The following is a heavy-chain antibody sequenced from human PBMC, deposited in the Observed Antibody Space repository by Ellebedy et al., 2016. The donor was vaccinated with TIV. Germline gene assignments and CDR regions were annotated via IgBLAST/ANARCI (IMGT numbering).Heavy chain of an antibody. D-gene: IGHD3-16*01. CDR2: IYPADSDT. CDR3: ARHVANMLVDS. Sequence: GESLKISXKGSGYSFSNYWIGWGRQMPGKGLEWMGVIYPADSDTRYSPSFQGQVTFSADKSISTVYLQWSRLRDADTAMYFCARHVANMLVDSWGQGTRVTVSS. V-gene: IGHV5-51*01. J-gene: IGHJ4*02. CDR1: GYSFSNYW.